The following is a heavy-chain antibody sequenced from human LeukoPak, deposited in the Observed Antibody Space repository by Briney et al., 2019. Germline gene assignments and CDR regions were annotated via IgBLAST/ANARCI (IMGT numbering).Heavy chain of an antibody. V-gene: IGHV3-21*01. CDR3: ARDEITYSSGWYKAPGYAFDI. CDR1: GFTFSSYS. CDR2: ISSSSSYI. Sequence: GGSLRLSCAASGFTFSSYSMNWVRQAPGKGLEWVSSISSSSSYIYYADSVKGRFTISRDNAKNSLYLQMNSLRAEDTAVYYCARDEITYSSGWYKAPGYAFDIWGQGTMVTVSS. J-gene: IGHJ3*02. D-gene: IGHD6-19*01.